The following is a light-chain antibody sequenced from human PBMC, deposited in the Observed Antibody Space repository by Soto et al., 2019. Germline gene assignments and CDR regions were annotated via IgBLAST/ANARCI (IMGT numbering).Light chain of an antibody. CDR2: GAS. CDR1: QSVSSN. V-gene: IGKV3-15*01. Sequence: EIVMTQPPATLSVSPGERATLSCSASQSVSSNLAWYQQKPGQAPRLLIYGASTRATGIPARFSGSGSGTEFTLTISSLQSEDFAVYFCQQYNNWPSFTFGGGTKVEIK. J-gene: IGKJ4*01. CDR3: QQYNNWPSFT.